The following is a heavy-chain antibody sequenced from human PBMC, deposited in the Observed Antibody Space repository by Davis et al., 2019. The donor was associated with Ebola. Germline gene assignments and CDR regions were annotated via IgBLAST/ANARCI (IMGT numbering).Heavy chain of an antibody. CDR1: VITFSSYA. V-gene: IGHV3-23*01. D-gene: IGHD3-3*01. CDR2: ISGSGGGT. Sequence: GESLKISCTDSVITFSSYAMTWVRQAPGKGLEWVSAISGSGGGTYYADSVKGRFTISRDNSKKTLYLQMNSLRAEDTAVYYCAKSGLSFGVVKYHYGMDVWGKGTTVTVSS. CDR3: AKSGLSFGVVKYHYGMDV. J-gene: IGHJ6*04.